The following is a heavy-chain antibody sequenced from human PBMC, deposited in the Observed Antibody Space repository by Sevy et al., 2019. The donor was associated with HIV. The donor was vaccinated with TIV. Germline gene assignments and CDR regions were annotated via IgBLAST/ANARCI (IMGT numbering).Heavy chain of an antibody. J-gene: IGHJ4*02. Sequence: GGSLRLSCAASGFTFSSYAMHWVRQAPGKGLEWVAVISYDGSNKYYADSVNGRFTISRDNSKNTLYLQMNSLRAEDTAVYYCARGGELYVEYYFDYWGQGTLVTVSS. CDR1: GFTFSSYA. V-gene: IGHV3-30*04. D-gene: IGHD1-26*01. CDR2: ISYDGSNK. CDR3: ARGGELYVEYYFDY.